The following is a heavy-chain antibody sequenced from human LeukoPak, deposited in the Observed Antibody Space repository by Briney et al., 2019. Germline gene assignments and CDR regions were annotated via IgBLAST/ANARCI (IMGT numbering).Heavy chain of an antibody. CDR2: IYPNSGGT. D-gene: IGHD6-13*01. J-gene: IGHJ3*02. CDR1: GYTFTGYY. Sequence: GASVKVSCKASGYTFTGYYMHWVRQAPGQGLEWMGWIYPNSGGTNYAQKFQGRVTMTRDTSISTAYMELSRLRSDDTAVYYCARVYSSSWYQNSEHAFDIWGQGTMVTVSS. CDR3: ARVYSSSWYQNSEHAFDI. V-gene: IGHV1-2*02.